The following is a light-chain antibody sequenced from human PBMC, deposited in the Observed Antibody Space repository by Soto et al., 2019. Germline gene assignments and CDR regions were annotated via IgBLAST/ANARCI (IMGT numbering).Light chain of an antibody. CDR1: NSDVDNSNF. J-gene: IGLJ2*01. Sequence: QSALTQPASVSGSPGQSITISCTETNSDVDNSNFVAWYQQHPGEVPKLIMYDGIKRPSGVSNRFSGSKSDNTALLTISGLEPEDEAYYYCSRYGGMLFGGGTKLTVL. CDR2: DGI. CDR3: SRYGGML. V-gene: IGLV2-23*01.